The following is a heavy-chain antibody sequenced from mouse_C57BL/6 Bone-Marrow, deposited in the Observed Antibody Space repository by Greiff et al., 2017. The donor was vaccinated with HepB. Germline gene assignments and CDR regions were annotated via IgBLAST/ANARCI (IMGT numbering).Heavy chain of an antibody. CDR1: GYTFTDYY. Sequence: VQLQQSGPELVKPGASVKISCKASGYTFTDYYMNWVKQSHGKSLEWIGDINPNNGGTSYNQKFKGKATLTVDKSSSTAYMELRSLTSEDSAVYYCARKGLEWGQGTTLTVSS. D-gene: IGHD2-13*01. CDR2: INPNNGGT. CDR3: ARKGLE. V-gene: IGHV1-26*01. J-gene: IGHJ2*01.